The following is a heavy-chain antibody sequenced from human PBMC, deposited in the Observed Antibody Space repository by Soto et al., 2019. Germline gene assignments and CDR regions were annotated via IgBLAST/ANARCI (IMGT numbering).Heavy chain of an antibody. V-gene: IGHV4-31*03. CDR2: IYHSGRT. CDR1: GVSISSGGYY. D-gene: IGHD4-17*01. J-gene: IGHJ4*02. Sequence: SETLSLTCTVSGVSISSGGYYWGWIRQHPGKGLEWIRNIYHSGRTYYNPSLKSRVIMSVDTSKNHFSLNLNSVTAADTAMYFCAGVIGGDSEYYFDYWGQGTLVTVSS. CDR3: AGVIGGDSEYYFDY.